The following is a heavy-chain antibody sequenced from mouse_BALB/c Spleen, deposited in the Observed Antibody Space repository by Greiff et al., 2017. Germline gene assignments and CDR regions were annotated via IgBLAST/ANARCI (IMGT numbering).Heavy chain of an antibody. CDR2: INPSTGYT. CDR3: ARIITTVVAPAY. Sequence: VQLQESGAELAKPGASVKMSCKASGYTFTSYWMHWVKQRPGQGLEWIGYINPSTGYTEYNQKFKDKATLTADKSSSTAYMQLSSLTSEDSAVYYCARIITTVVAPAYWGQGTLVTVSA. J-gene: IGHJ3*01. D-gene: IGHD1-1*01. V-gene: IGHV1-7*01. CDR1: GYTFTSYW.